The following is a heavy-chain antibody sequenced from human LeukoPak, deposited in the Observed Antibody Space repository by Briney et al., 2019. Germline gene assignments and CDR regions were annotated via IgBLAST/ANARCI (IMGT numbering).Heavy chain of an antibody. V-gene: IGHV3-21*01. J-gene: IGHJ1*01. D-gene: IGHD3-22*01. CDR3: ARGNYDSSGYYPVPFQH. CDR2: ISSSSSYI. CDR1: GFTFSSYS. Sequence: PGGSLRLSCAASGFTFSSYSMNWVRQAPGKGLEWVSSISSSSSYIYYADSVKGRFTISRDNAKNSLYLQMNSLRAEDTAVYYCARGNYDSSGYYPVPFQHWGQGTLVTVSS.